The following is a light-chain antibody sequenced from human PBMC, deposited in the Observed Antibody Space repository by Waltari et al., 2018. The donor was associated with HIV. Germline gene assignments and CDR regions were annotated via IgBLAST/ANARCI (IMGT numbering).Light chain of an antibody. V-gene: IGLV2-23*02. J-gene: IGLJ3*02. Sequence: QSALTQPASVSGSPGQSITISCTGTSSDVGSYNLVSWYQQHPGKAPKLMIYAVSKRPSGVSNRFSGSKSGNTASLTSSGLQAEDEADYYCCSYAGSSTLGVFGGGTKLTVL. CDR2: AVS. CDR1: SSDVGSYNL. CDR3: CSYAGSSTLGV.